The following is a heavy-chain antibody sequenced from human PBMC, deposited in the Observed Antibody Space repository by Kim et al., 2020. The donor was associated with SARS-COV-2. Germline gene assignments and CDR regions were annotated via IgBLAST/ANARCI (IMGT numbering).Heavy chain of an antibody. J-gene: IGHJ6*02. Sequence: SETLSLTCGVSGGSFSGYYWSWLRQPPGTGLEWIGEINHSGSPNYNPSLRGRVTISVDTSKNQFSLELSSLTAADTASYYCARERGQPFLSRYGSGSGTDYGMDVGGQGTTVTVS. CDR3: ARERGQPFLSRYGSGSGTDYGMDV. V-gene: IGHV4-34*01. CDR2: INHSGSP. CDR1: GGSFSGYY. D-gene: IGHD3-10*01.